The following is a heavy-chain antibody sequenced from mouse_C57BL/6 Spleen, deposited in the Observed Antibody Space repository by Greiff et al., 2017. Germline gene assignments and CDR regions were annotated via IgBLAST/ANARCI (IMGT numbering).Heavy chain of an antibody. CDR2: IDPSDSCT. D-gene: IGHD2-2*01. V-gene: IGHV1-69*01. CDR1: GYTFTSYW. J-gene: IGHJ2*01. Sequence: QVQLQQPGAELVMPGASVKLSCKASGYTFTSYWMHWVKQRPGQGLEWIGAIDPSDSCTNYNQKFNGKSTLTVDKSSSTACMQHSSLTSGDTAVYYCASGYVNDWGQGTTLTVSA. CDR3: ASGYVND.